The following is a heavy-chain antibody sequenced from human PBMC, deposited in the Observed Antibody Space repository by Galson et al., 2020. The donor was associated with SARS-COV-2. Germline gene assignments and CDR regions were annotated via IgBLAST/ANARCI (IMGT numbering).Heavy chain of an antibody. CDR3: ARDLVVVAATPLDY. D-gene: IGHD2-15*01. Sequence: GESLKISCAASGFTFSSYAMHWVRQAPGQGLEWVAVISYDGSNKYYADSVKGRFTIPRDNSKNTLYLQMNSLRAEDTAVYYCARDLVVVAATPLDYWGQGTLLTVSS. CDR1: GFTFSSYA. J-gene: IGHJ4*02. V-gene: IGHV3-30*04. CDR2: ISYDGSNK.